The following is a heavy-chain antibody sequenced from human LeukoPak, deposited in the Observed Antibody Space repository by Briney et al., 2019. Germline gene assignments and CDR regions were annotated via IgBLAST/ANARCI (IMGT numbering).Heavy chain of an antibody. CDR2: VYQSGGT. CDR1: GGSIRNNNW. CDR3: ARVFDSGSQAYFYYMDV. V-gene: IGHV4-4*02. Sequence: PSQTLSLTCAVSGGSIRNNNWWSWVRQTPGKGLQWIGEVYQSGGTNSNPSLKSGVTMSINASKNQFSLKVSSVPAADPAVYYCARVFDSGSQAYFYYMDVWGKGTTVTISS. J-gene: IGHJ6*03. D-gene: IGHD3-10*01.